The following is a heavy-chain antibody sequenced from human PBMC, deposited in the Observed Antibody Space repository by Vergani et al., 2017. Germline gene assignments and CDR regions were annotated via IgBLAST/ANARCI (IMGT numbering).Heavy chain of an antibody. Sequence: QVQLVHSGAEVKKPGSSVKVSCKASGGTFSSYAISWVQQAPGQGLEWMGGIIPIFGTANYAQKFQGRVTITADESTSTAYMELSSLRSEDTAVYYCESVSSSWYMWFDPWGQGTLVTVSS. CDR3: ESVSSSWYMWFDP. CDR1: GGTFSSYA. V-gene: IGHV1-69*01. D-gene: IGHD6-13*01. J-gene: IGHJ5*02. CDR2: IIPIFGTA.